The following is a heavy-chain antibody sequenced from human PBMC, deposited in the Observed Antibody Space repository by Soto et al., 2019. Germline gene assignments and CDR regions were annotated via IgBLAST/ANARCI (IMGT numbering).Heavy chain of an antibody. CDR1: GFTFSSYS. CDR2: ISSSSSYI. D-gene: IGHD2-15*01. CDR3: ARFGYIVDEYYFDY. J-gene: IGHJ4*02. Sequence: PGGSLRLSCAASGFTFSSYSMNWVRQAPGKGLEWVSSISSSSSYIYYADSVKGRFTISRDNAKNSLYLQMNSLRAEDTAVYYCARFGYIVDEYYFDYWGQGTLVTVSS. V-gene: IGHV3-21*01.